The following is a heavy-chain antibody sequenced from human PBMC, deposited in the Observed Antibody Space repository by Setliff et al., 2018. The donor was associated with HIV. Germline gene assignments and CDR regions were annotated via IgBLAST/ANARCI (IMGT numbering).Heavy chain of an antibody. CDR2: IYYSGST. J-gene: IGHJ4*02. CDR1: GETIRNGFYY. CDR3: ARGGGPDTNFDS. V-gene: IGHV4-39*07. Sequence: PSETLCLTCTVSGETIRNGFYYWHWMRQPPGKGLEWIGSIYYSGSTHYKSSLKSRVTISVDTSKNQFSLRLSSVTAADTAVYYCARGGGPDTNFDSWGRGTLVTVSS.